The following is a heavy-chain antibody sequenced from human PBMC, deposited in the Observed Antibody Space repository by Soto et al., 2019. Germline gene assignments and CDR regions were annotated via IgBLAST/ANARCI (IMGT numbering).Heavy chain of an antibody. Sequence: EVQLVESGGDSVQPGGSLRLSCAASGFTFSNFWMSWLRQAPGRGLEWVANTNKDGTEKNYLDSVRGRFTISRDNAKNSLSLQIHSLRAEDTSVYYCAKDGSGWSVTWGQGTPVIVSS. CDR2: TNKDGTEK. J-gene: IGHJ5*02. D-gene: IGHD6-19*01. CDR3: AKDGSGWSVT. V-gene: IGHV3-7*01. CDR1: GFTFSNFW.